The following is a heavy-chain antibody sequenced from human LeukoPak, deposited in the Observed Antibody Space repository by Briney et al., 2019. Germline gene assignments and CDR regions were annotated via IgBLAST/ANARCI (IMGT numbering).Heavy chain of an antibody. CDR1: SGSFSSSSYF. V-gene: IGHV4-39*01. Sequence: PSETLSLTCTVSSGSFSSSSYFWDWIRQPPGKGLEWIGSIYYSGSTYYNPSLKSRVTISVDTSKNQFPLKLSSVTAADTAVYYCAKRSGFWSGYYLFDYWGQGALVTVSS. J-gene: IGHJ4*02. CDR3: AKRSGFWSGYYLFDY. CDR2: IYYSGST. D-gene: IGHD3-3*01.